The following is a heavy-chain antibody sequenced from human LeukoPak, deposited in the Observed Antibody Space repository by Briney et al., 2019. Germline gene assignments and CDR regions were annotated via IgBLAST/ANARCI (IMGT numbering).Heavy chain of an antibody. J-gene: IGHJ3*02. Sequence: SETLSLTCTVSGGSISSYYWSWIRQPPGKGLEWIGYIYYSGSTYYNPSLKGRVTISVDTSKNQFSLKLSSVTAADTAVYYCARIRDGEEAFDIWGQGTMVTVSS. V-gene: IGHV4-59*12. CDR3: ARIRDGEEAFDI. D-gene: IGHD3-10*01. CDR1: GGSISSYY. CDR2: IYYSGST.